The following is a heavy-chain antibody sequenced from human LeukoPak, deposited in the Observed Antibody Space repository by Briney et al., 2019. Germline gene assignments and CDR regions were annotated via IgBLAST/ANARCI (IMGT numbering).Heavy chain of an antibody. D-gene: IGHD3-22*01. J-gene: IGHJ6*02. Sequence: GESLKISCKGSGYSFTSYWIGWVRQMPGKGLEWMGIIYPGDSDTRYSPSFQDQVTISADKSISTAYLQWSSLKASDTAMYYCASPDPYYDSSGYGYYGMDVWGQGTTVTVSS. CDR1: GYSFTSYW. CDR2: IYPGDSDT. CDR3: ASPDPYYDSSGYGYYGMDV. V-gene: IGHV5-51*01.